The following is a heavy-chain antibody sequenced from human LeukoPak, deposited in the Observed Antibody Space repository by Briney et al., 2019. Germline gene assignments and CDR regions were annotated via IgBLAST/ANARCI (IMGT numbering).Heavy chain of an antibody. J-gene: IGHJ6*03. CDR2: INWNGGST. D-gene: IGHD5-12*01. V-gene: IGHV3-20*04. CDR1: GFTFDDYG. Sequence: GGSLRLSCAASGFTFDDYGMSRVRQAPGKGLEWVSGINWNGGSTGYADSVKGRFTISRDNAKNSLYLQMNSLRAEDTALYYCARAGNGYEYYYYMDVWGKGTTVTVSS. CDR3: ARAGNGYEYYYYMDV.